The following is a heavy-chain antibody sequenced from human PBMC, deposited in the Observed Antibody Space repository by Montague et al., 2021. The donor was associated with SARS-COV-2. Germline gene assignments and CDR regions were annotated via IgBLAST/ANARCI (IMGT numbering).Heavy chain of an antibody. CDR2: IYHSGST. V-gene: IGHV4-38-2*02. CDR3: AKVAGSHDTFDI. J-gene: IGHJ3*02. D-gene: IGHD6-19*01. CDR1: GYSISTGYY. Sequence: SETLSLTCTVSGYSISTGYYWGWIRQPPGKGLEWIGTIYHSGSTYFNPSLKSRVTISVDTSKNQFSLNLSSVTAAATAVYYCAKVAGSHDTFDIWGRGTMVPVSS.